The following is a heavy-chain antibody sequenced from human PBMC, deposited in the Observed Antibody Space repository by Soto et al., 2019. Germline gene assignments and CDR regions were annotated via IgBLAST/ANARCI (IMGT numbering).Heavy chain of an antibody. D-gene: IGHD3-10*01. Sequence: QVQLQESGPGLVKPSETLSLTCSVSGGSMNSYYWSWIRQPPGKGLEWIGSIYYSGTTNYNPSLQSRVTISVDTSKNQFSLKLSSVTAADTAVYYCAREGGYYYGSGSYYVDYWGQGTLVTASS. CDR3: AREGGYYYGSGSYYVDY. CDR1: GGSMNSYY. J-gene: IGHJ4*02. CDR2: IYYSGTT. V-gene: IGHV4-59*01.